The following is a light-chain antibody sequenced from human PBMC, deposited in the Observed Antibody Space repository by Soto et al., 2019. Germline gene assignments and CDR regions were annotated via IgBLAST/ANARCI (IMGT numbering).Light chain of an antibody. J-gene: IGLJ1*01. CDR1: SSDVGTYTY. CDR2: DIN. Sequence: QSVLTQPRSVSGSPGQSVTISCTGTSSDVGTYTYVSWYQQHPGKAPKLMIYDINNRPSGVSNRFSGSKSGNTASLTISGLQAEDEADYYCVSYTTSASYVFGTGTKVTVL. V-gene: IGLV2-11*01. CDR3: VSYTTSASYV.